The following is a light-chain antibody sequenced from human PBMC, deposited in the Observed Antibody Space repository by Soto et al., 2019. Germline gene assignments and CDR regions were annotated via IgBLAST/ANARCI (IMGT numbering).Light chain of an antibody. J-gene: IGLJ3*02. V-gene: IGLV1-40*01. Sequence: QSVLTQPPSVSGAPGQRVTISCTGGSSNIGAGFDVHWYQHLPGTAPKLLIYGNSRRPSGVPDRFSASKSGTSATLAITGLQADDEGDYYCQSYAISLSGSWVFGGGTKVTVL. CDR2: GNS. CDR1: SSNIGAGFD. CDR3: QSYAISLSGSWV.